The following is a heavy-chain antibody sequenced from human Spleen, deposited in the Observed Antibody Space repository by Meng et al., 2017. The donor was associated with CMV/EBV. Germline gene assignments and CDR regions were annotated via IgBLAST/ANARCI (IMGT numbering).Heavy chain of an antibody. D-gene: IGHD2-15*01. J-gene: IGHJ4*02. CDR2: INGDGSAM. CDR3: AKARFCSRGSCYLIDS. V-gene: IGHV3-43*01. CDR1: GFTFDYHT. Sequence: GGSLRLSCAASGFTFDYHTMHWVRQPPGKGLEWVSLINGDGSAMSYGDSVRGRFTISRDNSKNSLYLQMNSLRTDDTALYYCAKARFCSRGSCYLIDSWGRGTLVTSPQ.